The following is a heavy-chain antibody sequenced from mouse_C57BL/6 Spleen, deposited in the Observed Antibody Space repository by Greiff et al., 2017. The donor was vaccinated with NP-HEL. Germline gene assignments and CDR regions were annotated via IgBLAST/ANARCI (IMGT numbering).Heavy chain of an antibody. J-gene: IGHJ2*01. CDR1: GFTFSDYG. Sequence: EVQGVESGGGLVKPGGSLKLSCAASGFTFSDYGMHWVRQAPEKGLEWVAYISSGSSTIYYADTVKGRFTISRDNAKNTLFLQMTRLRSEDTAMYYCARRGFYDGYFTRYFDYWGQGTTLTVSS. CDR3: ARRGFYDGYFTRYFDY. V-gene: IGHV5-17*01. D-gene: IGHD2-3*01. CDR2: ISSGSSTI.